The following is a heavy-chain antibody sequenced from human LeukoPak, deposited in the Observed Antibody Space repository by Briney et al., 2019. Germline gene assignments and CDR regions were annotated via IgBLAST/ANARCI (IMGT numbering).Heavy chain of an antibody. CDR1: GFTFSDSA. CDR3: ARDATQYLRYGYFDS. Sequence: GGSLRLSCAASGFTFSDSAMNWVRQAPGKGLEWVSSINNVASHIYYADSVRGRFTISRDNAKNLVSLQMNNLRAEDTAVYYCARDATQYLRYGYFDSWGQGILVTVSS. D-gene: IGHD3-9*01. CDR2: INNVASHI. J-gene: IGHJ4*02. V-gene: IGHV3-21*01.